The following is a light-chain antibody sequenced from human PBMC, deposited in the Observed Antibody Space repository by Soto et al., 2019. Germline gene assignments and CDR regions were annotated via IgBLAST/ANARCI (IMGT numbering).Light chain of an antibody. Sequence: QPVLTQPPSASGTPGQRVTISCSGSSSNIGNKAVNWYQQLPGTAPKLLIYSNNQRPSGVPDRFSGSKSGTSASLAISGLQSEDEADYYCAAWDDYLNGWVFGGGTKLTVL. J-gene: IGLJ3*02. CDR2: SNN. CDR1: SSNIGNKA. V-gene: IGLV1-44*01. CDR3: AAWDDYLNGWV.